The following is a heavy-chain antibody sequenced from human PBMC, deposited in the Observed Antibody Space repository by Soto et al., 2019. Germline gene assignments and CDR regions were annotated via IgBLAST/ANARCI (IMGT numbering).Heavy chain of an antibody. V-gene: IGHV3-23*01. CDR3: AKGSPVVAAVDWFDP. Sequence: PGGSLRLSCAASGFTFADYARTWVRQAPGKGLEWVSAISGSGGSTYYADSVKGRFTISRDNSKNTLYLQMNSLRAEDTAVYYCAKGSPVVAAVDWFDPWGQGTLVTVSS. CDR1: GFTFADYA. D-gene: IGHD2-15*01. J-gene: IGHJ5*02. CDR2: ISGSGGST.